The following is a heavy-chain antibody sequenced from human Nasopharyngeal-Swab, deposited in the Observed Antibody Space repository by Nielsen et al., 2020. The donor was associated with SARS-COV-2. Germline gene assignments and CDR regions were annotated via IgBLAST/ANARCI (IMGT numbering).Heavy chain of an antibody. D-gene: IGHD2-21*02. Sequence: GGSLRLSCAASGFTFSSYGMHWVRQAPGKGLEWVAVISYDGSNKYYADSVKGRFTISRDNSKNTLYLQMNRLRAEDTAVYYCAKDRIVVVTVWYYFDYWGQGTLVTVSS. CDR1: GFTFSSYG. J-gene: IGHJ4*02. CDR2: ISYDGSNK. CDR3: AKDRIVVVTVWYYFDY. V-gene: IGHV3-30*18.